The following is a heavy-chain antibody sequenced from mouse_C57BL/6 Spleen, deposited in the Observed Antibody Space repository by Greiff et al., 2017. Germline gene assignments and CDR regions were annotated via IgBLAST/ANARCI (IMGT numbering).Heavy chain of an antibody. CDR2: IYPGSGST. D-gene: IGHD2-1*01. V-gene: IGHV1-55*01. CDR3: ARSRGHYGNYYFDY. CDR1: GYTFTSYW. Sequence: QVQLQQPGAELVKPGASVKMSCKASGYTFTSYWITWVKQRPGQGLEWIGDIYPGSGSTNYNEKFKSKATLTVDTSSSTAYMQLSSLTSEDSAVYYCARSRGHYGNYYFDYWGQGTTLTVSS. J-gene: IGHJ2*01.